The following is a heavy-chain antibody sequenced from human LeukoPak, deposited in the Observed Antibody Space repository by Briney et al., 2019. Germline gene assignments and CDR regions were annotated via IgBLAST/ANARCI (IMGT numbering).Heavy chain of an antibody. V-gene: IGHV3-48*04. CDR3: LRTVENS. CDR2: ISSSGSTR. Sequence: GGSLRLSCAVSGFTFSNYHMNWVRQAPGKGLEWVSYISSSGSTRYYADSVKGRFTISRDNAKNSLFLQMNSLRVEDTAKYYCLRTVENSWGQGTLVIVSS. D-gene: IGHD4-17*01. J-gene: IGHJ4*02. CDR1: GFTFSNYH.